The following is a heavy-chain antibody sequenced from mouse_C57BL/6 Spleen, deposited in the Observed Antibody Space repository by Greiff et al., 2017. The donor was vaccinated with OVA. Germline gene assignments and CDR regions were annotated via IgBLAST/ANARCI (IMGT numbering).Heavy chain of an antibody. V-gene: IGHV3-6*01. CDR1: GYSITSGYY. Sequence: EVKLLESGPGLVKPSQSLSLTCSVTGYSITSGYYWNWIRQFPGNKLEWMGYISYDGSNNYNPSLKNRISITRDTSKNQFFLKLNSVTTEDTATYYCAREGDGSSFTFDYWGQGTTLTVSS. J-gene: IGHJ2*01. CDR2: ISYDGSN. CDR3: AREGDGSSFTFDY. D-gene: IGHD1-1*01.